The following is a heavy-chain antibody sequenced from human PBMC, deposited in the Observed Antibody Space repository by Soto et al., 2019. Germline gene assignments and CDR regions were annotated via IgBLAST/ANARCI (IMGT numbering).Heavy chain of an antibody. V-gene: IGHV1-69*08. D-gene: IGHD3-10*01. CDR1: GGTLSPKT. CDR2: IIPFHGVT. CDR3: TRDWEITVSTWSFGGF. Sequence: QVQLVQSGAELKKPGSWGKVPCKASGGTLSPKTLNWFDKPLGQGLRWLGRIIPFHGVTNYAQKFQARVTITADKSTSTAYMELSGLRFEDTAMYYCTRDWEITVSTWSFGGFWGRGTLVTVSS. J-gene: IGHJ4*02.